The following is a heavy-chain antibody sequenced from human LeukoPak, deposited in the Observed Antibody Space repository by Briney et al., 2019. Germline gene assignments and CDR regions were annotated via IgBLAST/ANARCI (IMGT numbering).Heavy chain of an antibody. Sequence: GASVKVSCKASGGTFSSYAISWVRQAPGQGLEWMGGIIPIFGTANYAQKFQGRVTITADKSTSTAYMELSSLRSDDTAVYYCARAPNPYYYDSSGYNDHWGQGTLVTVSS. D-gene: IGHD3-22*01. V-gene: IGHV1-69*06. J-gene: IGHJ4*02. CDR1: GGTFSSYA. CDR3: ARAPNPYYYDSSGYNDH. CDR2: IIPIFGTA.